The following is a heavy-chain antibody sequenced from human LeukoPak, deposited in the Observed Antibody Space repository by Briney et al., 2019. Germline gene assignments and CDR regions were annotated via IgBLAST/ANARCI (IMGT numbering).Heavy chain of an antibody. Sequence: ASVKVSCKASGYTFTGYYMHWVRQAPGQGLEWMGWINPNSGGTNYAQKFQGRVTMTRDTSISTAYMELSRPRSDDTAVYYCARWVSSGFPRAFDIWGQGTMVTVSS. CDR2: INPNSGGT. J-gene: IGHJ3*02. V-gene: IGHV1-2*02. CDR3: ARWVSSGFPRAFDI. CDR1: GYTFTGYY. D-gene: IGHD6-19*01.